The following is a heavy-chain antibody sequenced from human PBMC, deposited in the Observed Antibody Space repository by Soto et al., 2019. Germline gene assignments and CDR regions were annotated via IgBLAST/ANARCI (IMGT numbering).Heavy chain of an antibody. CDR1: GFAFSSYG. CDR2: ISSNGRIT. CDR3: ARVLTPNWFDP. V-gene: IGHV3-30*03. J-gene: IGHJ5*02. Sequence: GGSLRLSCVASGFAFSSYGIHWVRQAPGKGLEWVGVISSNGRITYYADYVRGRFTISRDNYRNTLYLQMASLRPDDTAVYYCARVLTPNWFDPWGQGTLVTVSS. D-gene: IGHD2-15*01.